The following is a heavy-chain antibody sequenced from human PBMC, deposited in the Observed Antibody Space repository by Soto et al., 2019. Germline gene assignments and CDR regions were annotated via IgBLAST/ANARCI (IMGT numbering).Heavy chain of an antibody. D-gene: IGHD1-26*01. V-gene: IGHV1-2*02. CDR3: AIDLANGVGSAGFDY. Sequence: QVQLVQSGAEVKKPGASVNVSCKASGYTFTVYYMHWVRQDPGQGLEWMGWINPKSGGTMYPQKFQVRVTMTWDTSISTAYMALTRLRSDDTAVYYCAIDLANGVGSAGFDYWGQGTLVTVSS. CDR1: GYTFTVYY. CDR2: INPKSGGT. J-gene: IGHJ4*02.